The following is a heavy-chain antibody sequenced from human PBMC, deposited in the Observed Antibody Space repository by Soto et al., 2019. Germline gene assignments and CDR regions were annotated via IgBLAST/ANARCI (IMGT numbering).Heavy chain of an antibody. CDR1: GYTFTSYD. CDR3: ARELSSGWFSN. V-gene: IGHV1-8*01. CDR2: MNPNSGNT. Sequence: QVQLVQSGAEVKKPGASVKVSCKASGYTFTSYDINWVRQATGQGLEWMGWMNPNSGNTGYAQKFQGXXIXTXXTSISTAYMELSSLRSEDTAVYYCARELSSGWFSNWGQGTLVTVSS. J-gene: IGHJ4*02. D-gene: IGHD6-19*01.